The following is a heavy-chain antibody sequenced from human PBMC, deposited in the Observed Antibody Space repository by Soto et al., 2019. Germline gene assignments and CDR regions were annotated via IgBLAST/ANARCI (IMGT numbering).Heavy chain of an antibody. CDR1: GFTHSTFA. CDR2: ISSDGNKK. D-gene: IGHD1-26*01. J-gene: IGHJ1*01. Sequence: QVHLVESGGGVVQPGRSLRLSCAASGFTHSTFAMHWVRQAPGKGLGWVAVISSDGNKKTYGDSVRGRFANSRDNSKNTLYLQMNSLRTEDTALYFCAKEYYSEGPIQHWGQGTLVTVSS. CDR3: AKEYYSEGPIQH. V-gene: IGHV3-30*09.